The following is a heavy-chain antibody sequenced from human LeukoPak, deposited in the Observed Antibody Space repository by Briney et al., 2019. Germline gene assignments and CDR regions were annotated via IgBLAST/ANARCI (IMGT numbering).Heavy chain of an antibody. CDR3: ARDSAGNDY. J-gene: IGHJ4*02. CDR1: GVNFSTYW. CDR2: IKQDGSEK. D-gene: IGHD6-13*01. Sequence: GGSLRLSCAASGVNFSTYWMSWVRQAPGKGLEWVANIKQDGSEKYYVDSVKGRFTISRDNAKNSLYLQMNSLRAEDTAMYYCARDSAGNDYWGQGALVTVSS. V-gene: IGHV3-7*01.